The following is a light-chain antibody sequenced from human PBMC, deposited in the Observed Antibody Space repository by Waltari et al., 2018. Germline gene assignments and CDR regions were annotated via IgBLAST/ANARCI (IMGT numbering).Light chain of an antibody. Sequence: QSVLTQPPSASGTPGQRVTISCSGSSSNIGSNYVYWYQQLPGKAPKLLSYRNNQRPSGLPDRFSGSKSGASASLAISGLRSEDEADYYCAAWDDSPSGPVFGGGTKLTVL. J-gene: IGLJ2*01. CDR2: RNN. CDR1: SSNIGSNY. CDR3: AAWDDSPSGPV. V-gene: IGLV1-47*01.